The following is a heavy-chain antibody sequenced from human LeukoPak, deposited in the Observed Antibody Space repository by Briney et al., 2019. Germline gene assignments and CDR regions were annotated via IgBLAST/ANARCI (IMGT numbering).Heavy chain of an antibody. CDR1: GGSISSYY. V-gene: IGHV4-59*08. J-gene: IGHJ3*02. CDR2: IYYSGST. CDR3: ARLTPDYVWGSYRLNDAFDI. D-gene: IGHD3-16*02. Sequence: SETLSLTCTVSGGSISSYYWSWIRQPPGKGLEWIGYIYYSGSTNYNPSLKSRVTISVDTSKNQFYLKLSSVTAADTAVYYCARLTPDYVWGSYRLNDAFDIWGQGTMVTVSS.